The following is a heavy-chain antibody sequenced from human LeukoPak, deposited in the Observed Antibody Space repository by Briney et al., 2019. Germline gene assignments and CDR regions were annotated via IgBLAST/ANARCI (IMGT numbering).Heavy chain of an antibody. D-gene: IGHD2-15*01. CDR1: GFTFSSYA. CDR2: ISYDGSNK. CDR3: ARDVVVVAANWFDP. V-gene: IGHV3-30-3*01. J-gene: IGHJ5*02. Sequence: GGSLRLSCAAPGFTFSSYAMHWVRQAPGKGLEWVAVISYDGSNKYCADSVKGRFTISRDNSKNTLYLQMNSLRAEDTAVYYCARDVVVVAANWFDPWGQGTLVTVSS.